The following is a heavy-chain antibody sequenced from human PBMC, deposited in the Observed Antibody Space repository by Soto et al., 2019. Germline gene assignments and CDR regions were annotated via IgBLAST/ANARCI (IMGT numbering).Heavy chain of an antibody. CDR1: GGSISSGDYY. V-gene: IGHV4-30-4*01. CDR2: IYYSGST. J-gene: IGHJ3*02. CDR3: ARVRVVVVPAAIVPDAFDI. Sequence: SETLSLTCTVSGGSISSGDYYWSWIRQPPGKGLEWIGYIYYSGSTYYNPSLKSRVTISVDTSKNQFSLKLSSVTAADTAVYYCARVRVVVVPAAIVPDAFDIWGKGTMVTVPS. D-gene: IGHD2-2*02.